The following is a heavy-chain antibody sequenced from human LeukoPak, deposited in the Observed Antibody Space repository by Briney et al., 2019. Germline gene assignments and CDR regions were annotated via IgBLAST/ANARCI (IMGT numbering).Heavy chain of an antibody. CDR3: ARGHDYTYYFDY. CDR1: GYTLTGYY. J-gene: IGHJ4*02. D-gene: IGHD4-11*01. Sequence: ASVKVSCKASGYTLTGYYIHWVRQAPGQGLEWMGWINPNSADTDIAQKFQGRVAMTRDTSINTAYMELRRLRSEDTAVYYCARGHDYTYYFDYWGQGTLVTVSS. CDR2: INPNSADT. V-gene: IGHV1-2*02.